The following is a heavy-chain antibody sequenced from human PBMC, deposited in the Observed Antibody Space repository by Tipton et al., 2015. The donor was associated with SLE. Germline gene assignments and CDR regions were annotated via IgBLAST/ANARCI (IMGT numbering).Heavy chain of an antibody. CDR2: ISGSGGRT. CDR3: AKVFLGGPRLLSDYFDY. V-gene: IGHV3-23*01. J-gene: IGHJ4*02. CDR1: GFTFSSYA. D-gene: IGHD2-2*01. Sequence: SLRLSCAASGFTFSSYAMSWVRQAPGKGLEWLSGISGSGGRTYYADSVKGRFTISRDNSKNTLYLQMNSLRAEDTAVYYCAKVFLGGPRLLSDYFDYWGQGTLVTVSS.